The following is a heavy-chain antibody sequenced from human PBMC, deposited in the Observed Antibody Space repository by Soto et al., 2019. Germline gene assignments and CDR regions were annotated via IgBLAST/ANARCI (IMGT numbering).Heavy chain of an antibody. CDR3: ARDPCITRCPDD. CDR1: GGSISSYY. D-gene: IGHD2-2*01. V-gene: IGHV4-59*01. J-gene: IGHJ4*02. Sequence: SETLSLTCTVSGGSISSYYWSWIRQPPGKGLEWIGYIYYSGSTNYNPSLKSRVTISVDTSKNQFSLKLSSVTAADTAVYDCARDPCITRCPDDWGQGTPVTVSS. CDR2: IYYSGST.